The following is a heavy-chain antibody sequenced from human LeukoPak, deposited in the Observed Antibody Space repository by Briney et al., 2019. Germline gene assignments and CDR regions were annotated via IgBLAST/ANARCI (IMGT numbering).Heavy chain of an antibody. CDR1: GFSLSTRGGG. Sequence: SGPTLVKPTQTLTLTCTFSGFSLSTRGGGVGWIRQPPGKALEWLALISWYDDERHSPPMTTSPPITTDTPKNKVILTMTNINPVGTATYYCALRRPYYMHGWGKGSTVAVSS. CDR3: ALRRPYYMHG. J-gene: IGHJ6*03. CDR2: ISWYDDE. V-gene: IGHV2-5*01.